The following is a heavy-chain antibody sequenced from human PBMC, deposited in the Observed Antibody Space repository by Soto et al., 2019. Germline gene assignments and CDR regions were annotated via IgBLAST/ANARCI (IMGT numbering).Heavy chain of an antibody. CDR3: ARGRLEAEY. J-gene: IGHJ4*02. CDR2: IYYTGIT. CDR1: GGSISGYY. V-gene: IGHV4-59*13. D-gene: IGHD3-16*01. Sequence: QVQLQESGPGLVKPSETLSLSCTVSGGSISGYYWSWIRHSPGKELEWIGYIYYTGITNSNPSLRSRVIMSVDTSNDRVSLSLSSVTAADTAIYYCARGRLEAEYWGRGTLVTVSS.